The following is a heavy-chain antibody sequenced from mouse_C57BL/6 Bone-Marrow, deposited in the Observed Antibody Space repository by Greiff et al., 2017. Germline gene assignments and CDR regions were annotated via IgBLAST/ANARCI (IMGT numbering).Heavy chain of an antibody. CDR3: ARDDGFSWFAY. V-gene: IGHV1-19*01. CDR2: INPYNGGT. CDR1: GYTFTDYY. J-gene: IGHJ3*01. Sequence: VQLQQSGPVLVKPGASVKMSCKASGYTFTDYYMNWVKQSHGKSLEWIGVINPYNGGTSYNQQFKGKATLTVDKSCSTANMELNSLTSEDSAVYYCARDDGFSWFAYWGQGTLVTVSA. D-gene: IGHD2-3*01.